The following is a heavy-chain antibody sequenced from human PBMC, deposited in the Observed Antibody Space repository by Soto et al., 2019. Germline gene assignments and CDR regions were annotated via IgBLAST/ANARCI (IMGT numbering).Heavy chain of an antibody. Sequence: SETLSLTCSVSGGSISGSYWSWIRQSPGKGLEWIGYIYYSGSTNYNPSLKSRVTISVDTSKNQFSLKLSSVTAADTAVYYCARGGNYYYGMDVWGQGTTVTGSS. J-gene: IGHJ6*02. V-gene: IGHV4-59*01. CDR3: ARGGNYYYGMDV. CDR1: GGSISGSY. CDR2: IYYSGST.